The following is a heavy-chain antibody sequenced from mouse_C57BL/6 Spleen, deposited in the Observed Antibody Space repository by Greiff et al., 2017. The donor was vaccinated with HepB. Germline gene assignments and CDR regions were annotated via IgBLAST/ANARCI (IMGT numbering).Heavy chain of an antibody. J-gene: IGHJ2*01. Sequence: QVQLKQPGAELVRPGSSVKLSCKASGYTFTSYWMHWVKQRPIQGLEWIGNIDPSDSETHYNQKFKDKATLTVDKSSSTAYMQLSSLTSEDSAVYYCAREGDSYYFDYWGQGTTLTVSS. CDR1: GYTFTSYW. D-gene: IGHD3-3*01. V-gene: IGHV1-52*01. CDR3: AREGDSYYFDY. CDR2: IDPSDSET.